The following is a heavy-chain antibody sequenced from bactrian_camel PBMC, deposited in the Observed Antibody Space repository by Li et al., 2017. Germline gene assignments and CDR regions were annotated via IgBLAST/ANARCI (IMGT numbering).Heavy chain of an antibody. Sequence: HVQLVESGGGLVLPGGSLRLSCAASGFTFMTRCMAWVRQAPGKGLEWVASIYTGGGSTYYADSLHGRFTISKDNAKNTLYLHMNNLKPDDTAMYYCAAHATYSGGYYTPFLSSNLRYWGQGTQVTVS. CDR2: IYTGGGST. CDR3: AAHATYSGGYYTPFLSSNLRY. J-gene: IGHJ4*01. D-gene: IGHD2*01. CDR1: GFTFMTRC. V-gene: IGHV3S1*01.